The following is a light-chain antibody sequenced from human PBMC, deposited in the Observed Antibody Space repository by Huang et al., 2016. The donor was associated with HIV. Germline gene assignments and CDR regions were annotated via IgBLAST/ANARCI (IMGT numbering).Light chain of an antibody. J-gene: IGKJ1*01. V-gene: IGKV1-NL1*01. CDR1: QGISNS. CDR2: STS. CDR3: QQYYTSPT. Sequence: DIQMTQSPSSLSAFVGDTVTLTCRASQGISNSVAWYQQKPGKAPKRLLYSTSRLESGVPSRFRGGGSGTDYTLTINSLQPDDFATYYCQQYYTSPTFGQGSKVEIK.